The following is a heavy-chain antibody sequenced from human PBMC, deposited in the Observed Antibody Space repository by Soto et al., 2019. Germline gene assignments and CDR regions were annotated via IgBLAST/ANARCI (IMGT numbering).Heavy chain of an antibody. V-gene: IGHV3-33*01. CDR1: GFTFGRFG. CDR3: ARDRADYSSSRFDD. D-gene: IGHD6-19*01. Sequence: QVQLVESGGGVVQPGRSMRLSCTTSGFTFGRFGVHWVRQAPGKGLEWVAVIWYDGSKAHYADSVKGRFTISRDNTKNTLYLQMNSLRAEDAAVYYCARDRADYSSSRFDDGGQGNLGTVAS. J-gene: IGHJ4*02. CDR2: IWYDGSKA.